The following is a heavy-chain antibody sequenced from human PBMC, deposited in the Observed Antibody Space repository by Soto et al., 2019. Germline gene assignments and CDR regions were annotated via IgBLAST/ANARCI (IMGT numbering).Heavy chain of an antibody. CDR1: GFSFSRYA. J-gene: IGHJ3*02. CDR3: AKDLYSNYGDAFDI. D-gene: IGHD4-4*01. CDR2: ITGSGGTI. Sequence: DVHLLESGGGLVQPGGSLRLSCAASGFSFSRYAMIWVRQAPGKGQEWVSGITGSGGTIEYAASVKGRFTISRDNSKNTVDLQMNSLRAEDTAMYYCAKDLYSNYGDAFDIWGQGTMVTVSS. V-gene: IGHV3-23*01.